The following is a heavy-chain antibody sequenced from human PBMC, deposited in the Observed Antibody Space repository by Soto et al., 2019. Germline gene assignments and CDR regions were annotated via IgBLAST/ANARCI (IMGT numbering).Heavy chain of an antibody. CDR1: GTTFSYFA. V-gene: IGHV1-69*13. Sequence: GASVKVSCKASGTTFSYFAIGWVRQAPGQGLEWMGGIILPFGTPNYAQKFQGRVTISADESMTTAYMELRGLRSEDTAVYYCVRGPDYEGYFDYWGQGTLVTVSS. CDR3: VRGPDYEGYFDY. D-gene: IGHD3-22*01. J-gene: IGHJ4*02. CDR2: IILPFGTP.